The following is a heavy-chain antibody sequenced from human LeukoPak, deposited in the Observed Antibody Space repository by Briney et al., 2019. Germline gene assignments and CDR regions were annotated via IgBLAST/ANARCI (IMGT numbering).Heavy chain of an antibody. J-gene: IGHJ4*02. V-gene: IGHV1-2*02. CDR1: GYTLTGYY. CDR2: INPNSGVT. CDR3: AKWIETSGYYFDY. Sequence: GASVKVSCKASGYTLTGYYMHWVRQAPGQGLEWMGWINPNSGVTKYAQKFQGGVTMTRDTSISTAYMELSRLTSDDTAVYYCAKWIETSGYYFDYWGQGTLVTVSS. D-gene: IGHD3-22*01.